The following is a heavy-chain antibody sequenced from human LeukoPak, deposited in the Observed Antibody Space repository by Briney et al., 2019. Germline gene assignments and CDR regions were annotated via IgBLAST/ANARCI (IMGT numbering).Heavy chain of an antibody. CDR1: GYTFTSYG. CDR2: ISAYNGNT. Sequence: WASVKVSCKASGYTFTSYGISWVRQAPGQGLEWMGRISAYNGNTNYAQKLQGRVTMTTDTSTSTAYMELRSLRSDDTAVYYCARGEMTTVTLAFDPWGQGTLVTVSS. V-gene: IGHV1-18*01. CDR3: ARGEMTTVTLAFDP. D-gene: IGHD4-17*01. J-gene: IGHJ5*02.